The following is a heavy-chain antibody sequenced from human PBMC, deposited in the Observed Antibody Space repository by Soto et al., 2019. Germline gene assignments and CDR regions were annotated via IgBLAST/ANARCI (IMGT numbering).Heavy chain of an antibody. CDR1: GFTFSTYS. CDR3: ARKFPNYYDSNGYFDY. J-gene: IGHJ4*02. CDR2: ISSSSSTI. Sequence: EVQLVESGGGLVQPGGSLRLSCAASGFTFSTYSMNWVRQAPGKGLEWVSYISSSSSTISSADSVKGRFTISRDNAKNSLYLQMNSLRDEDTAVYDCARKFPNYYDSNGYFDYWGQGTLVTVSS. D-gene: IGHD3-22*01. V-gene: IGHV3-48*02.